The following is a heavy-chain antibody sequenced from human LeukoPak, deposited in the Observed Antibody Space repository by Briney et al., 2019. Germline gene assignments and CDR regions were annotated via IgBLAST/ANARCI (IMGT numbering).Heavy chain of an antibody. CDR1: GYTFTSYY. J-gene: IGHJ5*02. D-gene: IGHD3-10*01. Sequence: GASVKVSCKASGYTFTSYYMHWVRQAPGQGLEWMGIINPSGGSTSYAQKFQGRVTMTRDTSTSTAYMELSSLTSDDTAVYYCARQDVVRGVRPFYWFDPWGQGTLVIVSS. V-gene: IGHV1-46*01. CDR2: INPSGGST. CDR3: ARQDVVRGVRPFYWFDP.